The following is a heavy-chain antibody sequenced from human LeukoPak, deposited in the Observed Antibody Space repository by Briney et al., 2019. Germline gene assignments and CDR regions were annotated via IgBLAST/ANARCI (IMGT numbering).Heavy chain of an antibody. Sequence: SETLSLTCTVSGDSISPYYWSCIRQPPGGGLEWIGYVFYTGSTNYNPSLKSRVTISVDTSRNQFSLKLTSVTAADTAVYYCARTRSGYSTLGYWGQGTLVTVSS. J-gene: IGHJ4*02. V-gene: IGHV4-59*01. CDR2: VFYTGST. CDR3: ARTRSGYSTLGY. CDR1: GDSISPYY. D-gene: IGHD1-26*01.